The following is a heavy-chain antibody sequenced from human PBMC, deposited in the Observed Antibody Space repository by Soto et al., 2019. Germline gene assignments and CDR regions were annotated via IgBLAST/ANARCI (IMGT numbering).Heavy chain of an antibody. J-gene: IGHJ6*03. CDR2: IYYSGST. D-gene: IGHD6-13*01. V-gene: IGHV4-59*01. CDR1: GGSISSYY. Sequence: SETLSLTCTVSGGSISSYYWSWIRQPPGKGLEWIGYIYYSGSTNYNPSLKSRVTISVDTSKNQFSLKLSSVTAADTAVYYCARVGSSSRYYYYYMDVWGKGTTVTVSS. CDR3: ARVGSSSRYYYYYMDV.